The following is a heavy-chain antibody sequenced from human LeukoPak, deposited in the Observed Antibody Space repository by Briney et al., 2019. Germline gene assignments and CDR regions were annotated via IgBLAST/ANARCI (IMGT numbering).Heavy chain of an antibody. CDR3: ARGHWGSHWYFDL. Sequence: PGGSLRLSCAASGFTFSSYSMNWVRQAPGKGLEWVSSISSSSSYIYYADSVKGRFTISRDNAKNSLYLQMNSLRAEDTAVYYCARGHWGSHWYFDLWGRGTLVTVSS. CDR1: GFTFSSYS. V-gene: IGHV3-21*01. D-gene: IGHD7-27*01. J-gene: IGHJ2*01. CDR2: ISSSSSYI.